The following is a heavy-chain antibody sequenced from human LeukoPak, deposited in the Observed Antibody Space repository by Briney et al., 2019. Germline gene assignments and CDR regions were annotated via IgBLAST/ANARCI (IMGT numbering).Heavy chain of an antibody. CDR3: TGDPPSYGGNYY. D-gene: IGHD4-23*01. CDR1: GFTFGDYA. J-gene: IGHJ4*02. Sequence: GGSLRLSCTASGFTFGDYAMSWVRQAPGKGLEWVGFIRSNAYGGATEYAASVQGRFTISRDDSKSIAYLQMNSLKTEDTAVYYCTGDPPSYGGNYYWGQGTLVTVSS. V-gene: IGHV3-49*04. CDR2: IRSNAYGGAT.